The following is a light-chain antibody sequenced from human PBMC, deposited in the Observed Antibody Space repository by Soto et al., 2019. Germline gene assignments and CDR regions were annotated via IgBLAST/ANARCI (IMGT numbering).Light chain of an antibody. Sequence: GDTVTITCQASRDIADSLNWYQKRAGQAPKLLIYDASNLQSGVPARFSGSETGTSFILTISSLQPEDFATYYCQQYDDPFTFGGGTKVEIK. V-gene: IGKV1-33*01. J-gene: IGKJ4*01. CDR3: QQYDDPFT. CDR1: RDIADS. CDR2: DAS.